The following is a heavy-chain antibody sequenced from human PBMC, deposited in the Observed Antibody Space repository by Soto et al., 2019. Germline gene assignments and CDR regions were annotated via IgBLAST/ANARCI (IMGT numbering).Heavy chain of an antibody. Sequence: PGGSLRLSCAASGFTVSSNYMNWVRQAPGKGLEWVSVIYSGGNTYYADSVKGRFTISRDISKNTLYLQMNSLRAEDTAVYYCARSIVVVTDPEYWGQGTLVTVSS. CDR1: GFTVSSNY. J-gene: IGHJ4*02. V-gene: IGHV3-53*01. D-gene: IGHD2-21*02. CDR3: ARSIVVVTDPEY. CDR2: IYSGGNT.